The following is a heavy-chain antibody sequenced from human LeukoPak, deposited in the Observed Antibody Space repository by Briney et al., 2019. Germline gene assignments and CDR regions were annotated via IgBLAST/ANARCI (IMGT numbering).Heavy chain of an antibody. J-gene: IGHJ5*02. CDR3: AREEFNYDCWFDP. Sequence: SQTLSLTCTVSGGSISSGGYYWSWIRQHPGKCLEWIGYIYYSGSTYYNPSLKSRVTISVDTSKNQFSLKLSSVTAADTAVYYCAREEFNYDCWFDPWGQGTLVTVSS. CDR1: GGSISSGGYY. V-gene: IGHV4-31*03. CDR2: IYYSGST. D-gene: IGHD5-12*01.